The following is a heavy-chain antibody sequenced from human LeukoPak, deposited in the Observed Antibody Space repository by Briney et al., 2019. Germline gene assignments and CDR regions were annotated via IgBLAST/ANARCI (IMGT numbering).Heavy chain of an antibody. CDR2: IDADGSSA. CDR3: AREGGYDPFEY. D-gene: IGHD5-12*01. V-gene: IGHV3-74*01. J-gene: IGHJ4*02. Sequence: GGSLRLSWAASGITISYYWMHWVRQAPGKGLVWVSRIDADGSSATYADSVKGRFTISRDNAKNTLYLQMNSLRAEDTAVYYCAREGGYDPFEYWGQGTLVTVSS. CDR1: GITISYYW.